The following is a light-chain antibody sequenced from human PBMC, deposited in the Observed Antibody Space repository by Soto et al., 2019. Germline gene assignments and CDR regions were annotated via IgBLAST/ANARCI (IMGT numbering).Light chain of an antibody. V-gene: IGLV2-11*01. CDR3: CSYAGSALYV. CDR1: SSDVGGYNY. CDR2: DVS. Sequence: QSVLTQPRSVSGSPGQSVTISCTGTSSDVGGYNYVSWYQQHPGKAPKLMIYDVSKRPSGVPDRFSGSKSGNTASLTISGLQAEDEADYHCCSYAGSALYVFGTGTKVTVL. J-gene: IGLJ1*01.